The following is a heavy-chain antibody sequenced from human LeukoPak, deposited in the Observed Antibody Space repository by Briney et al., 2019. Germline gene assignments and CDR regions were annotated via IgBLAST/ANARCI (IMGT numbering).Heavy chain of an antibody. CDR3: ARDLGDYDSSGCDY. Sequence: ASVKVSCKASGYTFTSYGNSWVRQAPGQGLEWMGWISAYNGNTNYAQKLQGRVTMTTDTSTSTAYMELRSLRSDDTAVYYCARDLGDYDSSGCDYWGQGTLVTVSS. D-gene: IGHD3-22*01. CDR2: ISAYNGNT. V-gene: IGHV1-18*01. J-gene: IGHJ4*02. CDR1: GYTFTSYG.